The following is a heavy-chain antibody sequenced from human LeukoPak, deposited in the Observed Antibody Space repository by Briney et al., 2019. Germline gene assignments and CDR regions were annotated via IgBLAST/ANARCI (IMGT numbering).Heavy chain of an antibody. CDR2: INYSGST. V-gene: IGHV4-31*03. D-gene: IGHD2-15*01. CDR1: GGSISSGGYY. CDR3: ARDLLGLGYCSGGSCPSLGFDY. Sequence: SETLSLTCTVSGGSISSGGYYWSWIRQHPGKGLEWIGYINYSGSTYYNPSLKSRVTISVDTSKNQFSLKLSSVTAADTAVYYCARDLLGLGYCSGGSCPSLGFDYWGQGTLVTVSS. J-gene: IGHJ4*02.